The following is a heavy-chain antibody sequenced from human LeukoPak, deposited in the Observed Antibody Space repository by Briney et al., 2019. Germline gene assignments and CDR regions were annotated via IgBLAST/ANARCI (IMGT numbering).Heavy chain of an antibody. CDR1: GGSISSYY. V-gene: IGHV4-59*01. CDR3: ARVVSSGWHYNWFDP. CDR2: IYYSGST. J-gene: IGHJ5*02. Sequence: PSETLSLTCTVSGGSISSYYWSWIRQPPGKGLEWIGYIYYSGSTNYNPSLKSRVTISVDTSKNQFSLKLSSVTAADTAVYYCARVVSSGWHYNWFDPWGQGTLVTVSS. D-gene: IGHD6-25*01.